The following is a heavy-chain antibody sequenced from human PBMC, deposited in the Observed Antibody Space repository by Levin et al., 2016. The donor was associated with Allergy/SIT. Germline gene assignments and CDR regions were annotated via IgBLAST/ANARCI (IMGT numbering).Heavy chain of an antibody. CDR3: ARGGTIAARQAYYYYGMDV. V-gene: IGHV1-69*13. CDR2: IIPMFGTA. D-gene: IGHD6-6*01. CDR1: GASEDTFSRYS. J-gene: IGHJ6*02. Sequence: SVKVSCKASGASEDTFSRYSINWVRQAPGPGLEWMGGIIPMFGTADYAQKFQGRVKITADESTNTAYMELSRLRSEDTAVYYCARGGTIAARQAYYYYGMDVWGQGTTVNVSS.